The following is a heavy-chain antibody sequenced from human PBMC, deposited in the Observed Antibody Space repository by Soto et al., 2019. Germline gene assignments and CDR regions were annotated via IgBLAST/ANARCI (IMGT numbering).Heavy chain of an antibody. Sequence: QAQLVQSGAEVKKPWASVRVSCKASGYIFSTFGITWVRQAPGQGLEWVGWISGYNGNTDDGRKLQGRVNMTIDASTSTAYMDLSSLRSDDTAVYYCARAEAYSSSWYAMDVWGQGTTVTVSS. CDR2: ISGYNGNT. CDR3: ARAEAYSSSWYAMDV. CDR1: GYIFSTFG. D-gene: IGHD6-13*01. J-gene: IGHJ6*02. V-gene: IGHV1-18*01.